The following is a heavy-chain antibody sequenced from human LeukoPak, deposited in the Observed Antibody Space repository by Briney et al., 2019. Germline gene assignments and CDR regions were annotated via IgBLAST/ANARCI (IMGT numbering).Heavy chain of an antibody. D-gene: IGHD3-3*01. CDR3: ARGSNFWSGSPAYYSYGMDV. CDR1: GFTFSSYA. V-gene: IGHV3-64*01. Sequence: GGSLRLSCAASGFTFSSYAMSWVRQAPGKGLEYVSAISSNGGSTYYANSVKGRFTISRDNSKNTLYLQMGSLRAEDMAVYYCARGSNFWSGSPAYYSYGMDVWAKGPRSPSP. J-gene: IGHJ6*02. CDR2: ISSNGGST.